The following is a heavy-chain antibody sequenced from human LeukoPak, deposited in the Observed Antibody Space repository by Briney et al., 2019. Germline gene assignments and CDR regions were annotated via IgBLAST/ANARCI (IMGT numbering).Heavy chain of an antibody. V-gene: IGHV3-30*02. D-gene: IGHD3-10*01. Sequence: PGRSLRLSCAASGFLFSDYGMHWVRQAPGKGLEWVSLVRNDGSDKYYADSVKGRFTVSRDNSKNTLYLQMNSLRPEDTAVYYCAKHYYGSGSQKHYFDYWGQGTLVTVSS. J-gene: IGHJ4*02. CDR3: AKHYYGSGSQKHYFDY. CDR1: GFLFSDYG. CDR2: VRNDGSDK.